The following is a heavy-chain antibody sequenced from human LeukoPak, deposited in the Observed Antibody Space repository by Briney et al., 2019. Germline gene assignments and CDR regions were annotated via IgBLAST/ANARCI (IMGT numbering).Heavy chain of an antibody. J-gene: IGHJ4*02. V-gene: IGHV4-59*01. CDR2: IYYSGST. D-gene: IGHD1-26*01. CDR1: GGSISSYY. CDR3: ARDRSGGGGTWFDY. Sequence: PSGTLSLTCTVSGGSISSYYWSWIRQPPGKGLEWIGYIYYSGSTNYNPSLKSRVTISVDTSKNQFSLKLSSVTAADTAVYYCARDRSGGGGTWFDYWGQGTLVTVSS.